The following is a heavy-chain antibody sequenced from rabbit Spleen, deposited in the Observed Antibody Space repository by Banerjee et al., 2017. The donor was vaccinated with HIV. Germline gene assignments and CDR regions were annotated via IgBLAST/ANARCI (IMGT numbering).Heavy chain of an antibody. CDR2: ISAGSSGST. D-gene: IGHD1-1*01. CDR3: ARDLTGVIGWNFNL. Sequence: QEQLVESGGGLVKPEGSLTLTCKASGFSFSDRDVMCWVRQAPGKGLEWIACISAGSSGSTWYANWAKGRFTISKTSSTTVTLQMTSLTAADTATYFCARDLTGVIGWNFNLWGPGTLVTVS. CDR1: GFSFSDRDV. J-gene: IGHJ4*01. V-gene: IGHV1S45*01.